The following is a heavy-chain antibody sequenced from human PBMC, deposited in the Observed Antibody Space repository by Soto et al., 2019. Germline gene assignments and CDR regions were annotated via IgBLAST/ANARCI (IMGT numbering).Heavy chain of an antibody. J-gene: IGHJ4*02. V-gene: IGHV1-69*02. CDR1: GGTFSSYT. CDR3: ARLVDTADFDY. CDR2: IIPILGIA. Sequence: QVQLVQSGAEVKKPGSSVKVSCKACGGTFSSYTISWVRQAPGQGLEWMGRIIPILGIANYAQKFQGRVTITADKSTSTSYMELSSLRSEDTAVYYCARLVDTADFDYWGQGTLVTVSS. D-gene: IGHD5-18*01.